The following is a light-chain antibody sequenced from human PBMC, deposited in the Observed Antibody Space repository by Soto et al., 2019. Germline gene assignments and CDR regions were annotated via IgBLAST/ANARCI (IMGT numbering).Light chain of an antibody. Sequence: SYELTQPPSVSVAPGQTARITCGGNNIGSKSVHWYQQKPGLAPLLVVYNDGVRPSGIPERFSGSNSGNTATLTIGRVEAGDEADYYCQVWDGYSDHVIFGGGTKLTVL. CDR2: NDG. CDR3: QVWDGYSDHVI. CDR1: NIGSKS. J-gene: IGLJ2*01. V-gene: IGLV3-21*02.